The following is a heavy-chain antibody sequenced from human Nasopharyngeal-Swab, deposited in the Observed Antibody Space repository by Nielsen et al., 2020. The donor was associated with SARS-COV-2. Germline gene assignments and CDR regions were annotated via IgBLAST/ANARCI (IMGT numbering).Heavy chain of an antibody. Sequence: WIRQPPGEALEWLALIYWDDDKRYSPSLKSRLTITKDTSKNQVVLTMTNMDPVDTATYYCAQRTTLTSYGYWGQGTLVTVSS. J-gene: IGHJ4*02. V-gene: IGHV2-5*02. CDR2: IYWDDDK. D-gene: IGHD4-17*01. CDR3: AQRTTLTSYGY.